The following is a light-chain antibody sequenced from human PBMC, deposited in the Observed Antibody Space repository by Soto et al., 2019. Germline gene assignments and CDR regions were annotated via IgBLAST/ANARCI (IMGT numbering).Light chain of an antibody. CDR2: KGT. CDR1: SSDVGAYNS. J-gene: IGLJ1*01. V-gene: IGLV2-23*01. CDR3: CPSAPESTYV. Sequence: QSVLAQPASVSGSPGQSITISCTGTSSDVGAYNSVSWYQQHPHRAPQVIIYKGTQRPSGVSNRFSGSTSGNAASLTISALQTDDEADYFCCPSAPESTYVCGTGTKATVL.